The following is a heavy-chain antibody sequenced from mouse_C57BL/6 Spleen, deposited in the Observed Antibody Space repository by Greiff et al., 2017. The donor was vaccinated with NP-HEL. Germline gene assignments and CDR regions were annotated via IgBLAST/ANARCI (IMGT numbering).Heavy chain of an antibody. CDR3: AREVDSSGRDY. Sequence: VHVKQSGPELVKPGASVKISCKASGYSFTDYSMNWVKQSNGKSLEWIGVINPNYGTTSYNQKFKGKATLTVDQSSSTAYMQLNSLTSEDSAVYYCAREVDSSGRDYWGQGTTLTVSS. J-gene: IGHJ2*01. CDR1: GYSFTDYS. V-gene: IGHV1-39*01. CDR2: INPNYGTT. D-gene: IGHD3-2*02.